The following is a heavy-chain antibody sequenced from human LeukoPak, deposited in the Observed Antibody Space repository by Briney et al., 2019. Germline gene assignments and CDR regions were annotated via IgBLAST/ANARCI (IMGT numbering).Heavy chain of an antibody. Sequence: SETLSLTCSVSGDSVSSSTYYWSWIRQPPGKGLEWIGEINHSGSTNYNPSLKSRVTISVDTSKNQFSLKLSSVTAADTAVYYCARGGNSLYSSSWRDYWGQGTLVTVSS. CDR1: GDSVSSSTYY. J-gene: IGHJ4*02. CDR2: INHSGST. CDR3: ARGGNSLYSSSWRDY. D-gene: IGHD6-13*01. V-gene: IGHV4-39*07.